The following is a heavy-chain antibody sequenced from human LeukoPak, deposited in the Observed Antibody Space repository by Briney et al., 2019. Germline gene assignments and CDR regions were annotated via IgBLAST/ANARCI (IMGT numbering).Heavy chain of an antibody. V-gene: IGHV3-33*06. CDR2: IWNDGNRK. CDR1: GFTFSSYG. Sequence: PGGSLRLSCAVSGFTFSSYGMQWVRQAPGKGPEWVAVIWNDGNRKYHADSVRGRFTISKDNSKNMVYLQMNSLRVEDTAVYYCAKDRANWAIDDWGQGTQVTVSS. D-gene: IGHD3-16*01. J-gene: IGHJ4*02. CDR3: AKDRANWAIDD.